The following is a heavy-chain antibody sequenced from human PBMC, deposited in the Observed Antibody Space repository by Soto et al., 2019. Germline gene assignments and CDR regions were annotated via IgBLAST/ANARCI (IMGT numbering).Heavy chain of an antibody. J-gene: IGHJ4*02. CDR2: ISYDGSNK. D-gene: IGHD6-13*01. CDR1: GFTFSSYG. Sequence: QVQLVESGGGVVQPGRSLRLSFAASGFTFSSYGMHWVRQAPGKGLEWVAVISYDGSNKYYADSVKGRFTISRDNSKNTLYLQMNSLGAEDSAVYYCAKVWGYSSSWPLDYWGQGTLVTVSS. CDR3: AKVWGYSSSWPLDY. V-gene: IGHV3-30*18.